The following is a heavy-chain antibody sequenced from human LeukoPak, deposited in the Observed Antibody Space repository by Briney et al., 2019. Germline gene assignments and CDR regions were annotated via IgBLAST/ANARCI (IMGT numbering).Heavy chain of an antibody. Sequence: GRSLRLSRAPSRFTPCRYSINSVPQAPGKGVEWVSYISIRSSTIYYADSVKGRFTISRDNAKNSLYLQMNSLRAEDTAVYYCARDRWLHQWEGKYFQNWGQGTLVTVSS. CDR2: ISIRSSTI. D-gene: IGHD5-24*01. V-gene: IGHV3-48*01. J-gene: IGHJ1*01. CDR1: RFTPCRYS. CDR3: ARDRWLHQWEGKYFQN.